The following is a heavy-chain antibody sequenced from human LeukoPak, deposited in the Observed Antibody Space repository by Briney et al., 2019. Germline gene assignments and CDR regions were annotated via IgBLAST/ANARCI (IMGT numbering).Heavy chain of an antibody. Sequence: GGSLRLSCTASGFTFGIYAMSWVRQAPGKGLEWVSAISGDGGSTYYADSVKGRFTISRDNSKNTLYLQMNSLRAEDTAVYYCAKDVWFGDENWFDPWGQGTLVTVSS. V-gene: IGHV3-23*01. J-gene: IGHJ5*02. CDR3: AKDVWFGDENWFDP. CDR2: ISGDGGST. CDR1: GFTFGIYA. D-gene: IGHD3-10*01.